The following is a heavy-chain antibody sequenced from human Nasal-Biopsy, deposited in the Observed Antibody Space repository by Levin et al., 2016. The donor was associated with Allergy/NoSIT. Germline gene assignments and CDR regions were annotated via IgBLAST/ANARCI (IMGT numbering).Heavy chain of an antibody. V-gene: IGHV4-59*01. D-gene: IGHD4-11*01. CDR2: LSYSASA. CDR3: ARHPVIGIFDL. Sequence: SETLSLTCTVSGGSISTYYWSWLRQPPGKGLEWIGSLSYSASASYNPSLKSRVTILLDTSKNQFSLNLISVTAADTAIYYCARHPVIGIFDLWGQGTLVTVSS. CDR1: GGSISTYY. J-gene: IGHJ4*02.